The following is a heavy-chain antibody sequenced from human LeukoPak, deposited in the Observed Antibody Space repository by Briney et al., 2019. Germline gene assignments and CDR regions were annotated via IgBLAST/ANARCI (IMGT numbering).Heavy chain of an antibody. CDR3: ATYLSSYDSRGLAY. J-gene: IGHJ4*02. CDR2: IKRKTDGGTT. Sequence: GGSLRLSCAASGFTFSNAWMSWVRQAPGKGLEWVGRIKRKTDGGTTDYAAPVEGRFTISRDDSKNTLYLQMNSLKTEDTAVYYCATYLSSYDSRGLAYWGQGTLVTASS. CDR1: GFTFSNAW. V-gene: IGHV3-15*01. D-gene: IGHD3-22*01.